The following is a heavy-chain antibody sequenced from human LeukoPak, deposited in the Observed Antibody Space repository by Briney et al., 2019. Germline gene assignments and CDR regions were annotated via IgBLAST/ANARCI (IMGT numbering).Heavy chain of an antibody. Sequence: ASVKVSCKASGYTFTGYYMHWVRQAPGQGLEWMGWINPNSGGTNYAQKLQGRVTMTTDTSTSTAYMELRSLRSDDTAVYYCARPRGYSYGVGYYFDYWGQGTLVTVSS. J-gene: IGHJ4*02. CDR2: INPNSGGT. CDR1: GYTFTGYY. CDR3: ARPRGYSYGVGYYFDY. V-gene: IGHV1-2*02. D-gene: IGHD5-18*01.